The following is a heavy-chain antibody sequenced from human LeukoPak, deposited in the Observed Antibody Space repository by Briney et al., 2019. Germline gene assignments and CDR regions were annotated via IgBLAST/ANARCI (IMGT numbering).Heavy chain of an antibody. CDR3: ARAYSSSPTRANYYYYYYYMDV. CDR1: GRSFSGYY. J-gene: IGHJ6*03. CDR2: INHSGST. V-gene: IGHV4-34*01. Sequence: SETLSLTCAVYGRSFSGYYWSWIRQPPGKGLEWIGEINHSGSTNYNPSLKSRVTISVDTSKNQFSLKLSSVTAADTAVYYCARAYSSSPTRANYYYYYYYMDVWGKGTTVTVSS. D-gene: IGHD6-6*01.